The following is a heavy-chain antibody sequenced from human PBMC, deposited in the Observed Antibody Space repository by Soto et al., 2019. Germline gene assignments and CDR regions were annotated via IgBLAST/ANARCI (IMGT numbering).Heavy chain of an antibody. CDR2: INHSGST. CDR3: AQGDSDYGDYSDY. V-gene: IGHV4-34*01. D-gene: IGHD4-17*01. J-gene: IGHJ4*02. Sequence: SETLSLTCAVYGGSFSGYYWSWIRQPPGKGLEWIGEINHSGSTNYNPSLKSRVTISVDTSKNQFSLKLSSVTAADTAVYYCAQGDSDYGDYSDYWGQGTLVTVSS. CDR1: GGSFSGYY.